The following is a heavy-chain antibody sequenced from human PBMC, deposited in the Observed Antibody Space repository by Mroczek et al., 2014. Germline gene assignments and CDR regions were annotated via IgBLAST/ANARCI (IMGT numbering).Heavy chain of an antibody. V-gene: IGHV4-34*01. D-gene: IGHD2-21*02. CDR1: GGSFSGYY. J-gene: IGHJ3*02. Sequence: QVQLQQWGAGLLKPSETLSLTCAVYGGSFSGYYWSWIRQPPGKGLEWIGEINHSGSTNYNPSLKSRVTISVDTSKNQFSLKLSSVTAADTAVYYCARGRRSVVVTAKPSIKQNKGTFDIWGQGTMVTVSS. CDR2: INHSGST. CDR3: ARGRRSVVVTAKPSIKQNKGTFDI.